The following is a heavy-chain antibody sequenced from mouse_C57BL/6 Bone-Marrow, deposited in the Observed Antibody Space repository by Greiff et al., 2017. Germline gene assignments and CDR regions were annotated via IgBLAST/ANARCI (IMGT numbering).Heavy chain of an antibody. V-gene: IGHV1-87*01. D-gene: IGHD4-1*01. Sequence: QVQLQQSGPELARPWASVKISCQAFYTFSSRLHFAIRDTNYWMQLVKQRPGQGLEWIGAIYPGIGDTSYNPKFKGKATLTADKSSSTAYMPLSRLRSEDSAVYYCAWNWAFYWYFGVWGTGTTVTVSS. CDR1: YTFSSRLH. J-gene: IGHJ1*03. CDR3: SEDSAVYYCAWNWAFYWYFGV. CDR2: GQGLEWIG.